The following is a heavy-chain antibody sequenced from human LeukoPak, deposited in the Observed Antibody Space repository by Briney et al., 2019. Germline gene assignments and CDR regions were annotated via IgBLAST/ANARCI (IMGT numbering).Heavy chain of an antibody. J-gene: IGHJ4*02. CDR2: ISWNSGSI. CDR3: VKESYVGATTTSDY. V-gene: IGHV3-9*01. D-gene: IGHD1-26*01. CDR1: GFTFDDYA. Sequence: SGGSLRLSCAASGFTFDDYAMHWVRQAPGKGLEWVSGISWNSGSIGYADSVKGRFTISRDNAKNSLYLQMNSLRAEDTALYYCVKESYVGATTTSDYWGQGTLVTVSS.